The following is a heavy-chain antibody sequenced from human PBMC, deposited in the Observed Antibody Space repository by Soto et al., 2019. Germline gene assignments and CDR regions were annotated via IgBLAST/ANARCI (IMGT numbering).Heavy chain of an antibody. J-gene: IGHJ6*04. CDR3: ARGWFGPDV. V-gene: IGHV3-74*01. CDR1: GFTLSGRS. CDR2: IDNAGTDS. D-gene: IGHD3-10*01. Sequence: EVQLVESGGGLVQPGGSLRLSCAASGFTLSGRSMHWVRQAPGKGLVWVSGIDNAGTDSTYADSVKGRFTSSRDNAKNMLYLQMYSLRVEDTAVSYCARGWFGPDVWGKGTTVTVSS.